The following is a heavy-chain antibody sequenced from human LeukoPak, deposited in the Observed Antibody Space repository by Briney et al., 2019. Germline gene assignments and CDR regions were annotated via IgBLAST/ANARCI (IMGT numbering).Heavy chain of an antibody. Sequence: ASVKVSCKTSGYTFTSYGIIWVRQAPGQGLEWMGWISAYNGNRNYAQKLQGRVTMTTDTSTSTAYMELRSLRSDDTAVYYCARGGPEWDSSSWYNYWGQGTLVTVSS. CDR2: ISAYNGNR. CDR3: ARGGPEWDSSSWYNY. J-gene: IGHJ4*02. D-gene: IGHD6-13*01. V-gene: IGHV1-18*01. CDR1: GYTFTSYG.